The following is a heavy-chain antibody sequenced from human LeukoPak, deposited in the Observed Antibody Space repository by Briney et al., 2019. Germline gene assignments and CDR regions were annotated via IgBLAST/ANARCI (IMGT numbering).Heavy chain of an antibody. V-gene: IGHV3-74*01. Sequence: GGSLRLSCEASGFTFSSHWMHWGRQVPGKGLVWVARIRGDENEIDYADSVKGRFTISRDNPKNTLYLQMNSLRVEDTAVYFCARGHVPGSTRHWDFWGQGTLVTVSS. CDR2: IRGDENEI. J-gene: IGHJ4*02. CDR3: ARGHVPGSTRHWDF. D-gene: IGHD3-10*01. CDR1: GFTFSSHW.